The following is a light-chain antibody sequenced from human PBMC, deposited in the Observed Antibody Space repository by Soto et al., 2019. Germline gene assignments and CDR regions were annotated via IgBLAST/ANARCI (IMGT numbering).Light chain of an antibody. CDR3: QHYNSYSEA. CDR2: TGS. V-gene: IGKV1D-16*01. Sequence: DIQMTQSPSYVSASVGDRVTITCRASQGIKNWLAWYQQKPGKAPTLLIYTGSSLQSGVPSRFSGSGSGTDFTLTINSLQPEDFATYYCQHYNSYSEAFGQGTKVDI. CDR1: QGIKNW. J-gene: IGKJ1*01.